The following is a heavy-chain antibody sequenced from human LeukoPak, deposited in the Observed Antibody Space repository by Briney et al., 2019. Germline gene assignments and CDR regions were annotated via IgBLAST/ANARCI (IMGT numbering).Heavy chain of an antibody. CDR2: IWYDGNNK. V-gene: IGHV3-33*01. CDR3: ARNYGSGRGSDALDI. J-gene: IGHJ3*02. D-gene: IGHD3-10*01. Sequence: GGSLRLSCAASGFTFSNYGMHWVGQAPGKGLEGVAVIWYDGNNKNYADSVKGRFTISRDNSKNTLYLQMNSLRAEDTAVYYCARNYGSGRGSDALDIWGQGTMVTVSS. CDR1: GFTFSNYG.